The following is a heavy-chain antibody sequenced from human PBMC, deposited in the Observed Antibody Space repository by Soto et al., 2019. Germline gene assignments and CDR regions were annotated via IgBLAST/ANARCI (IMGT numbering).Heavy chain of an antibody. D-gene: IGHD2-15*01. J-gene: IGHJ4*02. Sequence: EVQLVESGGGLVKPGGSLRLSCAASGFTFNNAWMNWVRQAQGKGLEWVGRIRSKTDGGTTDYAAPVKGRFSISRDDSKNTLYLQINSLKTEDTAVYFCTTGRLLPYYFDYWGQGTLVTVSS. V-gene: IGHV3-15*07. CDR1: GFTFNNAW. CDR3: TTGRLLPYYFDY. CDR2: IRSKTDGGTT.